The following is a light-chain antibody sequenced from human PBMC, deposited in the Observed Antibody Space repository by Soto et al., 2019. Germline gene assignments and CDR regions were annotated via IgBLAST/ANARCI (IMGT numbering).Light chain of an antibody. CDR2: GAS. Sequence: EIVLTQSPGTLSLSPGERATLSCRASQSVSSSYLAWYQQKPGQAPRLLIYGASSRATGIPDRFSGSGSGTDFTLTISRLEPEDFAVYYCQQYGSSPCTFGQGPKVEI. CDR3: QQYGSSPCT. CDR1: QSVSSSY. V-gene: IGKV3-20*01. J-gene: IGKJ1*01.